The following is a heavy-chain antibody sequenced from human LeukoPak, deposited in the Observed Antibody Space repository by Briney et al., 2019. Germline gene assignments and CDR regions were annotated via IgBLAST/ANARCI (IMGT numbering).Heavy chain of an antibody. Sequence: ASVKVSCKASGYTFTGYYMHWVRQAPGQGLEWLGGINPNSGDTNFAQKFQGRVTMTRDTSISTAYMELSRLRSDDTAVYYCARDLAGYNWNDAGFDSWGQGTLVTVSS. J-gene: IGHJ4*02. CDR3: ARDLAGYNWNDAGFDS. CDR2: INPNSGDT. D-gene: IGHD1-20*01. CDR1: GYTFTGYY. V-gene: IGHV1-2*02.